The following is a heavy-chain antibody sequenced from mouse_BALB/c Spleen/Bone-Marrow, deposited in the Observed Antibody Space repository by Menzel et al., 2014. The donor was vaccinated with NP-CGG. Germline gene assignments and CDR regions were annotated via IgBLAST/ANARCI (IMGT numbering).Heavy chain of an antibody. V-gene: IGHV1-62-2*01. J-gene: IGHJ2*01. Sequence: VKLQESGAELVKPGASVKLSCKASGYTFTEYFIHWIKQRSGQGLEWIGWFYPGSGSIKYSEKFKDKSTLTADKSSSTVYLELSRLTSEDSAVYFCARHEVITPFAYWGQGTPLTVSA. CDR3: ARHEVITPFAY. CDR2: FYPGSGSI. CDR1: GYTFTEYF. D-gene: IGHD1-2*01.